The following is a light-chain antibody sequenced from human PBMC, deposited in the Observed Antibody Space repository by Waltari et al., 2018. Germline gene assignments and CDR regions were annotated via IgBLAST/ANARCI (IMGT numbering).Light chain of an antibody. J-gene: IGKJ4*01. CDR1: HSVNWY. V-gene: IGKV3-11*01. CDR2: DAS. Sequence: IVLTQSPATLSLSPGERATLSCRASHSVNWYLAWYQQRPGQAPSLLIYDASNRATGVADSVRCSGSETDFTLTISSLQPEDSAGYYCQQRRNWPLTFGGGTKVEIK. CDR3: QQRRNWPLT.